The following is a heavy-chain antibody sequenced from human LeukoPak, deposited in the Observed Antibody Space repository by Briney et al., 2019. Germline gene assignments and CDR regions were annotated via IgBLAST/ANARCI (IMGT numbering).Heavy chain of an antibody. D-gene: IGHD6-19*01. J-gene: IGHJ4*02. CDR2: ISAYNGNT. CDR1: GYTFTSYG. CDR3: AKDKLAVAGPIPLDY. Sequence: ASVKVSCKASGYTFTSYGISWVRQAPGQGLEWMGWISAYNGNTNYAQKLQGRVTMTTDTSTSTAYMELRSLRSDDTAVYYCAKDKLAVAGPIPLDYWGQGTLVTVSS. V-gene: IGHV1-18*01.